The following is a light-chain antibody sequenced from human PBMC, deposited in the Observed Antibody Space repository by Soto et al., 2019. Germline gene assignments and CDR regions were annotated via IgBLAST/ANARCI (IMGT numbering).Light chain of an antibody. J-gene: IGKJ1*01. CDR1: QRIGSW. V-gene: IGKV1-5*01. Sequence: DIQMTQSPSTLSASVGDRVTITCRASQRIGSWLAWYQQKPGKAPKLLIYTASSLQSGVPSRFSGSGSGTDFTLTISSLQSEDFAVYYCQQYNNWWTFGQGTRWIS. CDR3: QQYNNWWT. CDR2: TAS.